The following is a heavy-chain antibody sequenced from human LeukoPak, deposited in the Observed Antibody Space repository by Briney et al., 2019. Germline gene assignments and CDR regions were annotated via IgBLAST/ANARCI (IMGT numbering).Heavy chain of an antibody. J-gene: IGHJ4*02. D-gene: IGHD2-15*01. CDR2: ISYDGSNK. Sequence: PGGSLRLSCAASGFTFNTYGMHWVRQAPGKGLEWVAVISYDGSNKYYTDSVKGRFTISRDNSKNTLYLQMNSLRAEDTAVYYCAKDLLVAVVGATHSNFDYWGQGTLVTVSS. CDR1: GFTFNTYG. V-gene: IGHV3-30*18. CDR3: AKDLLVAVVGATHSNFDY.